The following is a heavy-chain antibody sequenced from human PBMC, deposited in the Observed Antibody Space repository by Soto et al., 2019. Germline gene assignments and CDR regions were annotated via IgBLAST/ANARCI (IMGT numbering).Heavy chain of an antibody. CDR1: GYTFTVYA. J-gene: IGHJ4*02. CDR3: ARELKPYDILTGSYYFDY. CDR2: INTGDGDT. D-gene: IGHD3-9*01. Sequence: QVQLVQSGAEVKKPGASVKVSCKASGYTFTVYAMHWVRQAPGQGLEWMGWINTGDGDTKYTQKFQGRVTFTRDTSANTAYMEVSSLRSEDTAVYYCARELKPYDILTGSYYFDYWGQGTLVTVSS. V-gene: IGHV1-3*04.